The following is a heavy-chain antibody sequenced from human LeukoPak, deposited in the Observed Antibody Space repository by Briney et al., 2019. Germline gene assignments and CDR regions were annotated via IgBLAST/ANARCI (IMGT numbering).Heavy chain of an antibody. CDR1: GFMFSYYG. V-gene: IGHV3-53*01. D-gene: IGHD3-9*01. J-gene: IGHJ6*03. CDR3: ARATPLRYFDWLSNAYYYYYYMDV. Sequence: GGSLRLSCAASGFMFSYYGMSWVRQAPGKGLEWVSVIYSGGSTYYADSVKGRFTISRDNSKNTLYLQVNSLRAEDTAVYYCARATPLRYFDWLSNAYYYYYYMDVWGKGTTVTISS. CDR2: IYSGGST.